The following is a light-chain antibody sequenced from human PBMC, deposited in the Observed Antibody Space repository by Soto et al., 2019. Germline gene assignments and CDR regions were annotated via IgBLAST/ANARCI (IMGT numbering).Light chain of an antibody. V-gene: IGKV3-15*01. CDR1: QSISTE. CDR2: SAS. CDR3: QQGHNWPLT. J-gene: IGKJ2*01. Sequence: EIGMTQSPATLSVSPGERATLSCRASQSISTELAWYQQKPGQPPRLLIYSASTRATGGPARFTGSGSGSEFTLTISALQSEDFAVYYCQQGHNWPLTFGQGTRLEI.